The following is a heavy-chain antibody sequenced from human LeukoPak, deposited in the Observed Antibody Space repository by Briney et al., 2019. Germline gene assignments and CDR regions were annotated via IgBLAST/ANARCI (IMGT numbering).Heavy chain of an antibody. Sequence: PSETLSLTCTVSGDSISSSNSYWSWIRQPPGKGLEWIGEINHSGSTNYNPSLKGRVTISVDTSKNQFSLKLSSVTAADTAVYYCARGGIAAAGNNWFDPWGQGTLVTVSS. V-gene: IGHV4-39*07. D-gene: IGHD6-13*01. CDR1: GDSISSSNSY. CDR2: INHSGST. J-gene: IGHJ5*02. CDR3: ARGGIAAAGNNWFDP.